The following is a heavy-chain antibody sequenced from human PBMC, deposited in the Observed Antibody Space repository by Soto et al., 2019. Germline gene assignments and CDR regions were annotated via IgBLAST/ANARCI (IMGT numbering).Heavy chain of an antibody. CDR1: GFTFSKAW. J-gene: IGHJ4*02. CDR3: XXXXXXXXXXYFDH. CDR2: IKSKADGGTI. Sequence: EVQLVESGGGLVKPGGSLRLSCAASGFTFSKAWMTWVRQAPGKGLEWIGRIKSKADGGTIDYAAPVKGRFSISRDDXXXXXXXXXXXXXXXXXXXXXXXXXXXXXXXXYFDHWGQGALVTVSS. V-gene: IGHV3-15*01.